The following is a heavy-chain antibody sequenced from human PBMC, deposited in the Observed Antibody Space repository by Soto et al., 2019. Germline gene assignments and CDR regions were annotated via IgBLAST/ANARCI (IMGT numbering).Heavy chain of an antibody. CDR1: GGSISSYY. CDR2: IYYTVNT. V-gene: IGHV4-59*01. Sequence: SETLSLTCTVSGGSISSYYGSWIGQPPGKGLEWIGYIYYTVNTNYNPSLKSRVTISVDTSKNQFSLKLSSVTAADTAVYYCARHSGYDFWSGSLNPWGQATLVTVSS. D-gene: IGHD3-3*01. CDR3: ARHSGYDFWSGSLNP. J-gene: IGHJ5*02.